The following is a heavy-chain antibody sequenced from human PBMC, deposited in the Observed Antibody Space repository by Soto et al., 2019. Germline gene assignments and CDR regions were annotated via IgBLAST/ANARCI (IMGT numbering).Heavy chain of an antibody. CDR3: ARLENLRGITIFGVVTYNWFDP. V-gene: IGHV5-51*01. Sequence: PGESLKLPCRGSGYSFPSYWIGGGRQMPGKGWEGMAIIYPGDSDTRYSPSFQGQVTISADKSISTAYLQWSSLKASDTAMYYCARLENLRGITIFGVVTYNWFDPWGQGTLVTVSS. J-gene: IGHJ5*02. CDR1: GYSFPSYW. D-gene: IGHD3-3*01. CDR2: IYPGDSDT.